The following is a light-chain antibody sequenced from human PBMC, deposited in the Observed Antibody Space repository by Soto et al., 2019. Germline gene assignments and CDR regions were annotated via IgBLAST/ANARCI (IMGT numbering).Light chain of an antibody. V-gene: IGLV2-8*01. CDR2: EVS. Sequence: QSALTQPPSASGSPGQSVTISCTGTSSDVGGYNYVSWYQQHPGKAPKLMIYEVSKRPSGVPDRFCCSKSGNTASLTVSGLQAEDEADYYCSSYAGSNNYVFGTGTKLTVL. J-gene: IGLJ1*01. CDR1: SSDVGGYNY. CDR3: SSYAGSNNYV.